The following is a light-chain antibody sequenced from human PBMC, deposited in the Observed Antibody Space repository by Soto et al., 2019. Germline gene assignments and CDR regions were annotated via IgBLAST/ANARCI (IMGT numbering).Light chain of an antibody. J-gene: IGKJ1*01. CDR2: AVS. CDR3: EQSFSTPWT. CDR1: QNIDVY. Sequence: DIQMTQSPSSLSASVGDRVTITCRASQNIDVYLNWYLQKPGKAPKLLIYAVSSLHGGVPSRFSGRGSGTDFTLTISRLQPEDFATYYCEQSFSTPWTFGQGTKVEGK. V-gene: IGKV1-39*01.